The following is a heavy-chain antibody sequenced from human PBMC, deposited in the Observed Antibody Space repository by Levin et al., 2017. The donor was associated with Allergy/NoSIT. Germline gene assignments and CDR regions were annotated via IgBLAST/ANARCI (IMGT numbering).Heavy chain of an antibody. CDR2: ISSSSGTI. CDR1: GFSFSSYS. CDR3: ARRAMVKHYFFYMDV. D-gene: IGHD5-18*01. V-gene: IGHV3-48*01. J-gene: IGHJ6*03. Sequence: GGSLRLSCAASGFSFSSYSMNWVRQAPGKGLEWVSYISSSSGTIYYTDSVKGRFTTSRDNAKNSLYLQLNSLRAEDTAVYYCARRAMVKHYFFYMDVWGKGTTVTVSS.